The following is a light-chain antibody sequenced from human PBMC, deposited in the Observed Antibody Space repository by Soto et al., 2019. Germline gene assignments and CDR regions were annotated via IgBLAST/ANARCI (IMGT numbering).Light chain of an antibody. CDR1: QSVSSSY. V-gene: IGKV3-20*01. CDR3: QQYGSTPYT. CDR2: GAS. J-gene: IGKJ2*01. Sequence: DIELTQSPGTLSLSPGERATLSCRASQSVSSSYLAWYQQKPGPAPRLLIYGASSWATGIPYRFSGSGSGTDFTLTISRLEPEDFAVYYCQQYGSTPYTFGQGTKLEIK.